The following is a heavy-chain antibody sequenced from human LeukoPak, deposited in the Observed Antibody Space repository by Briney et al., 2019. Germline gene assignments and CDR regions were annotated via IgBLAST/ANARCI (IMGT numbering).Heavy chain of an antibody. J-gene: IGHJ4*02. CDR2: ISSSGSTI. Sequence: GGSLRLSCAASGFTFSSYEMNWVRQAPGKGLEWVSYISSSGSTIYYADSVKGRFTISRDNAKNSLYLQMNSLRAEDTAVYYCARGLFPNLIVVVPAAIGNWGQGTLVTVSS. D-gene: IGHD2-2*02. CDR1: GFTFSSYE. V-gene: IGHV3-48*03. CDR3: ARGLFPNLIVVVPAAIGN.